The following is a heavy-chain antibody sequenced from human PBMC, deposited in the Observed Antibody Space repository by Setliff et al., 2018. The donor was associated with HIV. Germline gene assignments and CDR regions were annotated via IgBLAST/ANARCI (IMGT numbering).Heavy chain of an antibody. J-gene: IGHJ5*02. CDR2: ISAYNGNT. V-gene: IGHV1-18*01. D-gene: IGHD2-8*01. CDR3: ARVYCSNGVCYMNWFDP. CDR1: GYTFTSYG. Sequence: ASVKVSCKASGYTFTSYGISWVRQAPGQGLEWMGWISAYNGNTKYAQKLQGRVTMTTDTSTSTAYMELRSLRSDGTAVYYCARVYCSNGVCYMNWFDPWGQGTLVTVSS.